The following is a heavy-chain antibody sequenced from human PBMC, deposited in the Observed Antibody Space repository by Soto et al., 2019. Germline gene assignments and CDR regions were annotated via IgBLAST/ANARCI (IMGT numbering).Heavy chain of an antibody. J-gene: IGHJ5*02. CDR2: INPYNGNT. Sequence: ASVKVSCKAFGYSFISHYMHWVRQAPGQGLEWMGWINPYNGNTNYAQKLQGRVTMTTDTSTSTAYMELRSLRSDDTAVYYCARDPVGGNWFDPWGQGTLVTVSS. CDR1: GYSFISHY. V-gene: IGHV1-18*01. CDR3: ARDPVGGNWFDP. D-gene: IGHD1-26*01.